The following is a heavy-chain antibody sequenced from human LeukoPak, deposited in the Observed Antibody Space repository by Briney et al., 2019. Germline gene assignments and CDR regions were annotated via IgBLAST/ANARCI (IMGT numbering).Heavy chain of an antibody. J-gene: IGHJ4*02. CDR1: GGSFSGYY. CDR2: INHSGST. D-gene: IGHD3-22*01. V-gene: IGHV4-34*01. Sequence: SETLSLTCAVYGGSFSGYYWSWIRQPPGKGLEWIGEINHSGSTNYNPSLKSRVTISVDTSKNQFSLKLSSVTAADTAVYYCARADGNYYDSSGPFDIWGQGTLVTVSS. CDR3: ARADGNYYDSSGPFDI.